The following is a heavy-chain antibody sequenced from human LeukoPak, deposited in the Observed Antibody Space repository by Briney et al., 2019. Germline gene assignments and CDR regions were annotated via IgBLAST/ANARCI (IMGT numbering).Heavy chain of an antibody. CDR2: ISAYNGNT. CDR1: GGTFSSYA. J-gene: IGHJ6*02. D-gene: IGHD6-13*01. Sequence: ASVKVSCKASGGTFSSYAISWVRQASGQGLEWMGWISAYNGNTNYAQKLQGRVTMTTDTSTSTAYMELRSLRSDDTAVYYCARDHYSSSWYFYYYYGMDVWGQGTTVTVSS. CDR3: ARDHYSSSWYFYYYYGMDV. V-gene: IGHV1-18*01.